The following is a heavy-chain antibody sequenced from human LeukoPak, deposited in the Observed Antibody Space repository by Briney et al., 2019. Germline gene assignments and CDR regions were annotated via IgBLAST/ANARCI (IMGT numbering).Heavy chain of an antibody. CDR2: IRSKAYGGTT. CDR1: GFTFGDYA. J-gene: IGHJ6*03. D-gene: IGHD3-10*01. Sequence: GGSLRLPCTASGFTFGDYAMSWFRQAPGKGLEWVGFIRSKAYGGTTEYAASVKGRFTISRDDSKSIAYLQMNSLKTEDTAVYYCTREHYGSGNPIYYYYYYMDVWGKGTTVTVSS. V-gene: IGHV3-49*03. CDR3: TREHYGSGNPIYYYYYYMDV.